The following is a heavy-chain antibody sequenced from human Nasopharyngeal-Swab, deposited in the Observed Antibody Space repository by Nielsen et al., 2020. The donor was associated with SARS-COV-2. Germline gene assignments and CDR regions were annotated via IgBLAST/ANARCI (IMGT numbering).Heavy chain of an antibody. CDR2: IYYSGST. D-gene: IGHD3-16*01. Sequence: WIRQPPGKGLEWIGYIYYSGSTYYNPSLKSRVTISADTSKNQFSLKLSSVTAADTAVYYCARESGRGGSYFYYYYYMDVWGKGTTVTVSS. V-gene: IGHV4-31*02. CDR3: ARESGRGGSYFYYYYYMDV. J-gene: IGHJ6*03.